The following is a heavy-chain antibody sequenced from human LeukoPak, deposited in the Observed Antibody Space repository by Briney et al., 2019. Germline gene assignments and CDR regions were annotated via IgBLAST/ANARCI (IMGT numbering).Heavy chain of an antibody. CDR2: IKSKTDGGTT. V-gene: IGHV3-15*01. D-gene: IGHD6-13*01. J-gene: IGHJ4*02. Sequence: PGGSLRLSCAASGFTLSNAWMSWVRQAPGKGLEWVGRIKSKTDGGTTDYAAPVKGRFTISRDDSKNTLYLQMNSLKTEDTAVYYCTTDDSSSGRVFDYWGQGTLVTVSS. CDR3: TTDDSSSGRVFDY. CDR1: GFTLSNAW.